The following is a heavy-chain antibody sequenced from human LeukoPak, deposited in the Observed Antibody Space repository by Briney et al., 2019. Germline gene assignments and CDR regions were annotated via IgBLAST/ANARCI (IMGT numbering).Heavy chain of an antibody. CDR2: ISYDGSNK. V-gene: IGHV3-30*03. Sequence: GRSLRLSCAASGFTFSSYGMHWVRQAPGKGLEWVAVISYDGSNKYYADSVKGRFTISRDNSKNTLYLQMNSLRAEDTAVYYCASTGGPWGSYLAYFDYWGQGTLVTVSS. D-gene: IGHD3-16*02. J-gene: IGHJ4*02. CDR3: ASTGGPWGSYLAYFDY. CDR1: GFTFSSYG.